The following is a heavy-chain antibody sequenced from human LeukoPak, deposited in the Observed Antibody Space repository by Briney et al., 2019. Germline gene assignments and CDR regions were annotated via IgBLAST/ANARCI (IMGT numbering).Heavy chain of an antibody. V-gene: IGHV3-7*01. CDR3: ATESIAAAGTGDY. D-gene: IGHD6-13*01. Sequence: HPGGSLRLSCAASGFTFDKAWMTWVRQAPGKGLEWVANIKQDGSEKYYVDSVKGRFTISRDNAKNSLYLQMNSLRAEDTAVYYCATESIAAAGTGDYWGQGTLVTVSS. CDR1: GFTFDKAW. CDR2: IKQDGSEK. J-gene: IGHJ4*02.